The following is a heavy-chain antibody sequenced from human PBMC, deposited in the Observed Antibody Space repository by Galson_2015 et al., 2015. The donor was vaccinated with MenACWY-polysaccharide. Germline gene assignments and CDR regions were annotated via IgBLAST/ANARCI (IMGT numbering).Heavy chain of an antibody. D-gene: IGHD1/OR15-1a*01. V-gene: IGHV3-7*04. Sequence: SLRLSCATSGFIFSNYWMSWVRLTPGKGLEWLGNIKNDGTAKNYVDSVKGRFTFSRDNTKNSLYLQMSSLREEDTVVYYCAKDRHWNSFDCWGQGTLVTVSS. J-gene: IGHJ4*02. CDR1: GFIFSNYW. CDR2: IKNDGTAK. CDR3: AKDRHWNSFDC.